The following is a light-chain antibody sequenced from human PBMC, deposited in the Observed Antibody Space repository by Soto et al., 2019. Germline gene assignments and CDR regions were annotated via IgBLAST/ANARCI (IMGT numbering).Light chain of an antibody. CDR2: AAS. CDR1: PSVSNN. CDR3: QQYNEWPLT. V-gene: IGKV3-15*01. J-gene: IGKJ4*01. Sequence: EIVMTQSPATLSVSPGERATLSCRASPSVSNNLAWYQQKPGQAPMLLIYAASTRATGIPARFSGSASGTEFTLSISSLQSDDVADDYGQQYNEWPLTFGGGTKVETK.